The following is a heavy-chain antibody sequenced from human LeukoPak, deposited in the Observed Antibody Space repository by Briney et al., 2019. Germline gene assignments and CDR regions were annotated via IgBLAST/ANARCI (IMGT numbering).Heavy chain of an antibody. CDR3: ARDSTRWFSPSDH. V-gene: IGHV3-21*01. CDR1: GFTFSSYS. Sequence: GGSLRLSCAASGFTFSSYSMNWVRQTPGKGLDWISSISSSSSYIYYADSVKGRFTVSRDNAKNSLYLQMNTLRADDTAVYYCARDSTRWFSPSDHWGQGMLVTVSS. D-gene: IGHD6-13*01. CDR2: ISSSSSYI. J-gene: IGHJ4*02.